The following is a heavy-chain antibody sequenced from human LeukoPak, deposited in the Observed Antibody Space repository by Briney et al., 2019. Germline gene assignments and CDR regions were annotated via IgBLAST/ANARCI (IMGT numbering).Heavy chain of an antibody. CDR2: IIPILGIA. CDR3: ARSPRSGSYYKAYYFDY. CDR1: GGTFSSYA. J-gene: IGHJ4*02. V-gene: IGHV1-69*04. D-gene: IGHD3-10*01. Sequence: SVKVSCKASGGTFSSYAISWVRQAPGQGLEWMGRIIPILGIANYAQKFQGRVTITADKSTSTAYMELSSLRSEDTAVYYCARSPRSGSYYKAYYFDYWGQGTLVTVSS.